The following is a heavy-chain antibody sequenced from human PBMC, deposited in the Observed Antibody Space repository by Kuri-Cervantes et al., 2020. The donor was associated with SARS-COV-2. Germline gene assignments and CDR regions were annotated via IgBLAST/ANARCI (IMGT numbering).Heavy chain of an antibody. CDR2: ISSSSSTI. Sequence: GGSMRLSSRASRFSFSSYSMNWDRQAPGKGLEWVSYISSSSSTIYYAYSVKGRFTISRDNAKNSLYPQMNSLRAEDTAVYYCARDELELHDDAFDIWGQGTMVTVSS. V-gene: IGHV3-48*01. CDR1: RFSFSSYS. D-gene: IGHD1-7*01. J-gene: IGHJ3*02. CDR3: ARDELELHDDAFDI.